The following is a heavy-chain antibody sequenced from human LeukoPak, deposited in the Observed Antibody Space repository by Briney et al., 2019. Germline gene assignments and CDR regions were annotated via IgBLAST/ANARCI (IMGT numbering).Heavy chain of an antibody. Sequence: SETLSLTCAVYGGSFSDYYWSWIRQPPGKGLEWIGYIYYSGSTNYNPSLKSRVTISVDTSKNQFSLKLSSVTAADTAVYYCARHGYCSGGSCYWDYWGQGTLVTVSS. J-gene: IGHJ4*02. CDR2: IYYSGST. CDR1: GGSFSDYY. D-gene: IGHD2-15*01. V-gene: IGHV4-59*08. CDR3: ARHGYCSGGSCYWDY.